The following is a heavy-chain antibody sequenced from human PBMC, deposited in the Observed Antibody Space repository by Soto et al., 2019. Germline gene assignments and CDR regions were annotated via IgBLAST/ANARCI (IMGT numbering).Heavy chain of an antibody. CDR3: ARERFGHRPAYYYYYYMDV. D-gene: IGHD3-10*01. CDR2: IWYDGSNK. Sequence: GGSLRLSCAASGFTFSSYGMHWVRQAPGKGLEWVAVIWYDGSNKYYADSVKGRFTISRDNSKNTLYLQMNSLRAEDTAVYYCARERFGHRPAYYYYYYMDVWGKGTTVTVSS. J-gene: IGHJ6*03. V-gene: IGHV3-33*01. CDR1: GFTFSSYG.